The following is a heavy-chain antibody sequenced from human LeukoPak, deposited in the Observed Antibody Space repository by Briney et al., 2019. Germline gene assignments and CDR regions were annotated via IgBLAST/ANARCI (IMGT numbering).Heavy chain of an antibody. CDR2: ISSNGGST. Sequence: GGSLRLSCAASGFTFSSYPVHWVRQAPGKGLEYVSAISSNGGSTYYANSVKGRFTISRDNGKNSLYLLMNSLRAEDTALYYCARDTASSGYYYPSFHYWGQGALVTVSS. CDR1: GFTFSSYP. V-gene: IGHV3-64*01. J-gene: IGHJ4*02. CDR3: ARDTASSGYYYPSFHY. D-gene: IGHD3-22*01.